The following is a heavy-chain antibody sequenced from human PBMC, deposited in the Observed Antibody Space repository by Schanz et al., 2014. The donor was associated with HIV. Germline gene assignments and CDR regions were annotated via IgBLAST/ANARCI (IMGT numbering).Heavy chain of an antibody. CDR2: ISWNNLNL. V-gene: IGHV3-9*01. J-gene: IGHJ3*02. CDR3: ARDRVGSSASYVTFDI. Sequence: VELLESGGGSVQPGGSLRLSCAASGFTFSDYAMHWVRQAPGKGLEWVSGISWNNLNLAYADSVKGRFTISRDISDNTVHAQISSLRADDTAVYYCARDRVGSSASYVTFDIWGQGTMVTVSS. CDR1: GFTFSDYA. D-gene: IGHD3-16*01.